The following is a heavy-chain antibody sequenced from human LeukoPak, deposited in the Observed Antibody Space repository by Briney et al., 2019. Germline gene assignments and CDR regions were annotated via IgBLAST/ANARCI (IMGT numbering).Heavy chain of an antibody. CDR2: IYPGDSDT. V-gene: IGHV5-51*01. CDR3: ASRSGPGLNDAFDI. Sequence: GESLKISCRGSGYSFNTYWIGWVRQMPGKGLEWMGIIYPGDSDTRYSPSFRGQVTISADKSISTAYLQWSSLKASDTAMYYCASRSGPGLNDAFDICGQGTMVTVSS. CDR1: GYSFNTYW. D-gene: IGHD2-15*01. J-gene: IGHJ3*02.